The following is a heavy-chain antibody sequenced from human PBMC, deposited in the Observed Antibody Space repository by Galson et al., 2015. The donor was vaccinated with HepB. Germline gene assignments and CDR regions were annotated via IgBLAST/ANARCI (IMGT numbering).Heavy chain of an antibody. CDR1: GFTFSSYS. Sequence: SLRLSCAASGFTFSSYSMNWVRQAPGKGLEWVSSISSSSSYIYYADSVKGRFTISRDNAKNSLYLQMNSLRAEDTAVYYCARESPRGDILTGYYSWVWHYGMDVWGQGTTVTVSS. J-gene: IGHJ6*02. CDR2: ISSSSSYI. V-gene: IGHV3-21*01. CDR3: ARESPRGDILTGYYSWVWHYGMDV. D-gene: IGHD3-9*01.